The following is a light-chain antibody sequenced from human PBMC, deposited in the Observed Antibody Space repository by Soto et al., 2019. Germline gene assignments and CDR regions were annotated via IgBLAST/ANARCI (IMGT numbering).Light chain of an antibody. Sequence: EIVLTQSPGTLSLSPGERATHSCRASQSVSSSYLAWYQQKPGQAPRLLIYGASSRATGIPDRFSGSGSGTDFTLTISRLEPEDFAVYSCQQYGSSPRTFGQGTKVEIK. J-gene: IGKJ1*01. CDR3: QQYGSSPRT. CDR1: QSVSSSY. V-gene: IGKV3-20*01. CDR2: GAS.